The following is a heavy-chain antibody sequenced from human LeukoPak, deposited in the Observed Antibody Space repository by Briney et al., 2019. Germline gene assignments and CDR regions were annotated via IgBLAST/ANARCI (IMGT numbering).Heavy chain of an antibody. CDR1: GGSISSYY. J-gene: IGHJ4*02. Sequence: KPSETLSLTCTVSGGSISSYYWSWIRQPPGKGLEWIGYIYYSGSTNYNPSLKSRVTISVDTSKNQFSLKLSSVTAADTAVYYCATDPRDGYNYWGQGTLVTVSS. V-gene: IGHV4-59*01. CDR2: IYYSGST. D-gene: IGHD5-24*01. CDR3: ATDPRDGYNY.